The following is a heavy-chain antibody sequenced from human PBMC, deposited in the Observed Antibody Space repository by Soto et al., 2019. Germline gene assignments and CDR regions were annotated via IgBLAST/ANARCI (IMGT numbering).Heavy chain of an antibody. J-gene: IGHJ6*02. CDR1: GFTFSGSA. V-gene: IGHV3-73*01. D-gene: IGHD3-3*01. CDR3: TSIDDFWSGYSQNPYYYGMDV. Sequence: GGSLRLSCAASGFTFSGSAMHWVRQASGKGLEWVGRIRSKANSYATAYAASVKGRFTISRDDSKNTAYLQMNSLKTDDTAVYYCTSIDDFWSGYSQNPYYYGMDVWGQGTTVTVSS. CDR2: IRSKANSYAT.